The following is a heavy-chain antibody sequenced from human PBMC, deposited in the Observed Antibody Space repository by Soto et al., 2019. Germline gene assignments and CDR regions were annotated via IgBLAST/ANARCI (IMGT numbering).Heavy chain of an antibody. J-gene: IGHJ6*01. V-gene: IGHV1-69*01. Sequence: QVQLVQSGAEVKKPGSSVKVSCKASGGTFSSYAISWVRQAPGQGLEWMGGIIPIFGTTNYAQRFQGRVTITADESTSTAYMELSSLRSEDTAVYYCARGYCSGGSCYGDRSYYYYGMDVWGQGTTVTVSS. CDR2: IIPIFGTT. CDR1: GGTFSSYA. D-gene: IGHD2-15*01. CDR3: ARGYCSGGSCYGDRSYYYYGMDV.